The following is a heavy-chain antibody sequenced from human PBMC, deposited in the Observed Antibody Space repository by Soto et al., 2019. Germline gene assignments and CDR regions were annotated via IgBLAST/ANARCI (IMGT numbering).Heavy chain of an antibody. D-gene: IGHD1-26*01. CDR1: GYTFRNYG. V-gene: IGHV1-18*01. Sequence: QVQLVQSGAEVKKPGASMKVSCRASGYTFRNYGVTWVRQAPGQGLEWVGWVSAFNGERNYAQKXXGXXTMTTHTSTSTAYMELRSLRSDDTAVYYCARTPGSGSYSRFWGQGTLVTVSS. CDR3: ARTPGSGSYSRF. CDR2: VSAFNGER. J-gene: IGHJ4*02.